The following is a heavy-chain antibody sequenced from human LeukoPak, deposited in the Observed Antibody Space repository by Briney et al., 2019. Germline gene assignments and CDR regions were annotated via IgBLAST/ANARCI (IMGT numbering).Heavy chain of an antibody. D-gene: IGHD3-22*01. J-gene: IGHJ4*02. CDR2: ISYDGSNK. CDR1: GFTFSSYA. Sequence: GGSLRLSCAASGFTFSSYAMHWVRQAPGKGLEWVAVISYDGSNKYYADSVKGRFTISRDNSKNTLYLQMNSLRAEDTAVYYCARDLWYDSSGYDYWGQGTLVTVSS. V-gene: IGHV3-30-3*01. CDR3: ARDLWYDSSGYDY.